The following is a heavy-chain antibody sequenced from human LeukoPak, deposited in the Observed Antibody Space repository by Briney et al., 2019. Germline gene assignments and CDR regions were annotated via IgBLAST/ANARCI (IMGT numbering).Heavy chain of an antibody. CDR1: GFTFSSYA. CDR2: ISGSGGST. Sequence: PGGSLRLSXAASGFTFSSYAMSWVRQAPGKGLEWVSAISGSGGSTYYADSVKGRFTISRDNSKNTLYLQMNSLRAEDTAVYYCAKIEAEGDYFDYWGQGTLVTVSS. CDR3: AKIEAEGDYFDY. J-gene: IGHJ4*02. V-gene: IGHV3-23*01. D-gene: IGHD3-16*01.